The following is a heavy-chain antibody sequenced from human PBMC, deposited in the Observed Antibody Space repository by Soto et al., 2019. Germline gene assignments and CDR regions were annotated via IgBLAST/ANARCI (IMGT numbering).Heavy chain of an antibody. D-gene: IGHD3-10*01. CDR3: ARHGWEEYYYGSGTPFDY. Sequence: QLQLQESSPGLVKPSETLSLTCTVYGGSISSSSYYWGWIRQPPGKGLEWFGSIYYRGSTYYNPSLKSRVTIPVDTSQNQFSLKLSSVTAADTAVYYCARHGWEEYYYGSGTPFDYWGQGTLVTVSS. CDR1: GGSISSSSYY. CDR2: IYYRGST. J-gene: IGHJ4*02. V-gene: IGHV4-39*01.